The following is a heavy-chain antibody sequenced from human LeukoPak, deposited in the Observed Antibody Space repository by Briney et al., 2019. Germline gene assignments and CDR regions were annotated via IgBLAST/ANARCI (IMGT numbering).Heavy chain of an antibody. V-gene: IGHV3-23*01. CDR1: GFTFTSYA. D-gene: IGHD1-26*01. Sequence: ASLRLSRALSGFTFTSYAMSSVRQAPGTGLEWVSAISGSGGSTYYADSVKGRFTISRANSKNTLYLQMNSLRAEDTAVYYCAKGPATHDAFDIWGQGTMVTVSS. J-gene: IGHJ3*02. CDR3: AKGPATHDAFDI. CDR2: ISGSGGST.